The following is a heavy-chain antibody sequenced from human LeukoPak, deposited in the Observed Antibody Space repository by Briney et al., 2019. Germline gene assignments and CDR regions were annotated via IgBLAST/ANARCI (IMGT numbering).Heavy chain of an antibody. CDR3: SRAYSTGWLGINDY. V-gene: IGHV3-49*04. J-gene: IGHJ4*02. Sequence: PGRSLRLSCTASGFTFSDYAMTWVRQAPGKGLEWVGFIRNKANGGTADYAASVEGRFTISRDDSKTIAYLQMNSLKTEDTAVYFCSRAYSTGWLGINDYWGQGVLVTVSS. CDR2: IRNKANGGTA. D-gene: IGHD6-19*01. CDR1: GFTFSDYA.